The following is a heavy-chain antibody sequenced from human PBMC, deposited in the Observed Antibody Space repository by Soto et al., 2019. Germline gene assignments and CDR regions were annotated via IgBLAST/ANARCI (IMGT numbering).Heavy chain of an antibody. J-gene: IGHJ4*02. D-gene: IGHD3-16*01. CDR2: INAGNGNT. V-gene: IGHV1-3*01. Sequence: ASVKVSCKASGYTFTSYAMHWVRQAPGQRLEWMGWINAGNGNTKYSQKFQGRVTMTRDTSTSTAYMELRSLRSDDTAVYYCARWGSWGSYLYSDYWGQGTLVTVSS. CDR3: ARWGSWGSYLYSDY. CDR1: GYTFTSYA.